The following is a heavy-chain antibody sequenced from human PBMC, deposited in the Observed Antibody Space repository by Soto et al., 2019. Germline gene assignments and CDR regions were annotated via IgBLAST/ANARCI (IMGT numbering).Heavy chain of an antibody. V-gene: IGHV3-21*01. D-gene: IGHD3-9*01. CDR2: ISSSSSYI. CDR3: ARGAKSRFDWLLYTHYYYYYMDV. Sequence: GGSLRLSCAASGFTFSSYAMSWVRQAPGKGLEWVSSISSSSSYIYYADSVKGRFTISRDNAKNSLYLQMNSLRAEDTAVYYCARGAKSRFDWLLYTHYYYYYMDVWGKGTTVNVSS. J-gene: IGHJ6*03. CDR1: GFTFSSYA.